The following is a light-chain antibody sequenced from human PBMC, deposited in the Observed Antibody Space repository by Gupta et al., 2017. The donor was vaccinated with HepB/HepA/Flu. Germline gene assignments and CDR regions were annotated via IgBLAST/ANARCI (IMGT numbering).Light chain of an antibody. V-gene: IGLV1-51*02. CDR3: GTWDSSLSAVV. CDR1: SSNIGNNY. J-gene: IGLJ2*01. CDR2: ENK. Sequence: QSVFTQPPSVSAAPGQKVTISSSGSSSNIGNNYVSWYQHRPGTAPKLLIYENKKRPSGIPDRFSGSKSGTSATLGITGLQTGDEADYYCGTWDSSLSAVVFGGGTKLTVL.